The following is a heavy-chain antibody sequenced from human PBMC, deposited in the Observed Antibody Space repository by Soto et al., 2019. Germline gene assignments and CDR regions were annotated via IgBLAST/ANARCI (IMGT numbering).Heavy chain of an antibody. CDR1: GFTVSSNY. Sequence: EVQLVETGGGLIQPGGSLRLSCAASGFTVSSNYMSWVRQAPGKGLEWVSLIYSGGSTYYADSVKGRFTISRDNSKNTLYLQMNSLRTDDTAVYYCARVMWEYLGFDYWGQGTLVTVSS. J-gene: IGHJ4*02. V-gene: IGHV3-53*02. D-gene: IGHD1-26*01. CDR2: IYSGGST. CDR3: ARVMWEYLGFDY.